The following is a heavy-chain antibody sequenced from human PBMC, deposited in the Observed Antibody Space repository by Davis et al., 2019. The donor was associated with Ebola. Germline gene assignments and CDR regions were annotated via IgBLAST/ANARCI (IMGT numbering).Heavy chain of an antibody. V-gene: IGHV4-34*01. CDR2: INHSGST. CDR1: GGSFSGSY. J-gene: IGHJ4*02. CDR3: ARHVVGRVAGGSIDH. D-gene: IGHD5-24*01. Sequence: MPSETLSLTCAVYGGSFSGSYWSWIRQPPGKGLEWTGEINHSGSTNYSPSLKSRVTISVDTSKNQFSLKLSSVTAADTAMYYCARHVVGRVAGGSIDHWGQGTLVTVST.